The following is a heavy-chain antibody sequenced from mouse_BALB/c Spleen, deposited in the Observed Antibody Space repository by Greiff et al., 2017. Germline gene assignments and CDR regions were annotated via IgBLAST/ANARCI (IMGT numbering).Heavy chain of an antibody. J-gene: IGHJ3*01. Sequence: DVKLVESGGGLVQPGGSRKLSCAASGFTFSSFGMHWVRQAPEKGLEWVAYISSGSSTIYYADTVKGRFTISRDNPKNTLFLQMTSLRSEDTAMYYCARGAITGAWFAYWGQGTLVTVAA. D-gene: IGHD2-4*01. CDR3: ARGAITGAWFAY. CDR2: ISSGSSTI. V-gene: IGHV5-17*02. CDR1: GFTFSSFG.